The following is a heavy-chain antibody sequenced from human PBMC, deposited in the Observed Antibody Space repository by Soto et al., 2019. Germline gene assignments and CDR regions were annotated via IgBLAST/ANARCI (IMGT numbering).Heavy chain of an antibody. CDR1: GGTFSSYA. CDR2: ISAITGKT. J-gene: IGHJ4*02. Sequence: ASVKVSCKASGGTFSSYAISWVRQAPGQGLEWMGGISAITGKTNYAQKLQGRVTMTTDTSTSTAYMELRSLRSDEKAVYYCARTVTDQDYWGQGTMVTVSS. CDR3: ARTVTDQDY. V-gene: IGHV1-18*01. D-gene: IGHD4-17*01.